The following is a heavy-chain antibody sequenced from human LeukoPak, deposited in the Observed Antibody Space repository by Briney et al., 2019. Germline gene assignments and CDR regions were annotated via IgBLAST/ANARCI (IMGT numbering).Heavy chain of an antibody. CDR2: INSDGSDT. CDR3: ASCVAVPGLPDY. D-gene: IGHD6-19*01. CDR1: GFNFRTYS. J-gene: IGHJ4*02. V-gene: IGHV3-74*01. Sequence: GGSLRLSCAASGFNFRTYSMNWVRQAPGKGLVWVSRINSDGSDTSYADSVQGRFTISRDNAKNTLYLQMNSLRAEDTAVYYCASCVAVPGLPDYWGQGTLVTVSS.